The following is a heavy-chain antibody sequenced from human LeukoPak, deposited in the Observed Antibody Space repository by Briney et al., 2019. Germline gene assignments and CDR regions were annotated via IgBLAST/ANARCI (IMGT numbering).Heavy chain of an antibody. J-gene: IGHJ4*02. V-gene: IGHV4-34*01. Sequence: PSETLSLTCAVYGGSFSGYYWSWIRQPPGKGLEWIGEINHSGSTNYNPSLKSRVTISVDTSKNQFSLKLSSVTAADTAVYYCAREPTQGYSYGYDFDYWGQGTLVTVSS. CDR1: GGSFSGYY. CDR3: AREPTQGYSYGYDFDY. CDR2: INHSGST. D-gene: IGHD5-18*01.